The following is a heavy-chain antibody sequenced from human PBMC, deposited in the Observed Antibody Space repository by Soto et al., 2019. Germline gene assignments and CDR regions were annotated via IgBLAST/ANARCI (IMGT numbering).Heavy chain of an antibody. V-gene: IGHV1-18*01. CDR1: GYTFTSYC. Sequence: ASVKVSCKASGYTFTSYCISWVRQAPGQGLEWMGWISAYNGNTNYAQKLQGRVTMTTDTSTSTAYMELRSLRSDDTAAYYCERDSSGWYSVAFDYWGQGTLVTVSS. D-gene: IGHD6-19*01. CDR3: ERDSSGWYSVAFDY. J-gene: IGHJ4*02. CDR2: ISAYNGNT.